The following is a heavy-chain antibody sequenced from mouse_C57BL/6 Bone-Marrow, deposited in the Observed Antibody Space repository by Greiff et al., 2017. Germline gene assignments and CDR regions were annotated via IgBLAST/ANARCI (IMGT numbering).Heavy chain of an antibody. CDR3: ATVVAHFDY. CDR1: GYTFTSYG. J-gene: IGHJ2*01. Sequence: VQLQQSGAELARPGASVKLSCKASGYTFTSYGISWVKQRTGQGLEWIGEIYPRSGNTYYNEKLKGKATLTADKSSSTAYMELRSLTSEDSAVYFCATVVAHFDYWGQGTTLTVSS. CDR2: IYPRSGNT. V-gene: IGHV1-81*01. D-gene: IGHD1-1*01.